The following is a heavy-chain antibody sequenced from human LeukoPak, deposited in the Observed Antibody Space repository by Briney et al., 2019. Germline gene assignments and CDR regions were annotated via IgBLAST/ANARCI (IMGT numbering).Heavy chain of an antibody. CDR3: AKDKKITMILVITNFDY. CDR1: GFTFSHYS. Sequence: GGSLRLSCAASGFTFSHYSMNWVRQAPGKGLEWVSTITGSGDSTYYADSVKGRFTISRDNSKSTLYLQMNSLRAEDTAVYYCAKDKKITMILVITNFDYWGQGTLVTVSS. V-gene: IGHV3-23*01. CDR2: ITGSGDST. J-gene: IGHJ4*02. D-gene: IGHD3-22*01.